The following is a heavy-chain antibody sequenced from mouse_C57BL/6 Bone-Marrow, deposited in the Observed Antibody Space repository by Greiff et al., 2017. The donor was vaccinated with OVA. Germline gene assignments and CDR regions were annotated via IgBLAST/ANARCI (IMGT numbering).Heavy chain of an antibody. D-gene: IGHD1-1*01. J-gene: IGHJ3*01. CDR2: IRLKSDNYAT. V-gene: IGHV6-3*01. CDR1: GFTFSNYW. Sequence: DVKLVESGGGLVQPGGSMKLSCVASGFTFSNYWMNWVRQSPEKGLEWVAQIRLKSDNYATHYAESVKGRFTISRDDSKSSVYLQMNNLRAEDTGIYYCTEYYLAWFAYWGQGTLVTVSA. CDR3: TEYYLAWFAY.